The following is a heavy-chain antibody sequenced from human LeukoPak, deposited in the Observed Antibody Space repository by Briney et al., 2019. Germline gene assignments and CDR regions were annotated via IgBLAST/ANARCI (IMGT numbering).Heavy chain of an antibody. Sequence: SVKVSCKASGGTFSSYAISWVRQAPGQGLEWMGGIIPIFGTANYAQKFQGRVTITADESTSTAYMELSSLRSEDTAVYYCARDSSGYSSGWYRIDYWGQGTLVTVSS. D-gene: IGHD6-19*01. CDR2: IIPIFGTA. CDR1: GGTFSSYA. J-gene: IGHJ4*02. V-gene: IGHV1-69*13. CDR3: ARDSSGYSSGWYRIDY.